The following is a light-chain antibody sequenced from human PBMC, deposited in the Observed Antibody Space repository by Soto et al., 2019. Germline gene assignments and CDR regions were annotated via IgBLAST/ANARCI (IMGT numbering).Light chain of an antibody. CDR2: GAS. V-gene: IGKV3-20*01. Sequence: EMVWSRSPGTLSLSPGERATLSCRASQSVSSSYLAWYQQKPGQAPRPLIYGASSSAIGIPDRFSGSGSGTDFTLTISRLEPEDFAVYYCQQYGRLPWTFGQGPRWIS. CDR1: QSVSSSY. J-gene: IGKJ1*01. CDR3: QQYGRLPWT.